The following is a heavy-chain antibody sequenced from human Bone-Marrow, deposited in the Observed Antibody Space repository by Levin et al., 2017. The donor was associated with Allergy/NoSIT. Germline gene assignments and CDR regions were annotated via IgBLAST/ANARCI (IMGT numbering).Heavy chain of an antibody. J-gene: IGHJ5*02. CDR2: INHSGST. CDR3: ARSRGCIDP. V-gene: IGHV4-34*01. Sequence: PSETLSLTCAVYGGSFSGYYWSWIRQPPGKGLEWIGEINHSGSTNYNPSLKSRVTISVDTSKNQFSLKLSSVTAADTAVYYCARSRGCIDPWGQGTLVTVSS. CDR1: GGSFSGYY. D-gene: IGHD2-8*01.